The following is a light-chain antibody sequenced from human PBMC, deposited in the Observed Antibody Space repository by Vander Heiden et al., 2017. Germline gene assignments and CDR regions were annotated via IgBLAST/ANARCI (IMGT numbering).Light chain of an antibody. Sequence: SYELTQLPTLSVSPGQTARITCSGDALPKQYAYWYQQKPSQAPVLVIYKDSERPSGIPERFSGSSSGTTVTLTISGVQAEDEADYYCQSADSSGTYKVFGTGTKVTVL. J-gene: IGLJ1*01. V-gene: IGLV3-25*03. CDR3: QSADSSGTYKV. CDR2: KDS. CDR1: ALPKQY.